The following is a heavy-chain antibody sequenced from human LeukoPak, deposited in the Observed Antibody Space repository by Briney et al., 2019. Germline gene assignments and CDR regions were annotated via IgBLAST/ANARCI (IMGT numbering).Heavy chain of an antibody. CDR1: GFTFSSYW. V-gene: IGHV3-74*01. CDR2: IIGDGTIT. Sequence: PGGSLRLSCAASGFTFSSYWMHWVRQAPGKGLEWVAHIIGDGTITSHADSVKGRFTISRDNAKNTLYLQMNGLRADDTAVYYCARVPTNSYGLGNWGQGTLVTVS. J-gene: IGHJ4*02. D-gene: IGHD5-18*01. CDR3: ARVPTNSYGLGN.